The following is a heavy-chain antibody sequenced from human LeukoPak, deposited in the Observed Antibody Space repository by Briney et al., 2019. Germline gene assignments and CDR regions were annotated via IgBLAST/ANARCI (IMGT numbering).Heavy chain of an antibody. Sequence: PSETLSLTCAVSGVSISSNLWWTWVRQPPGKGLEWIAEIHHSGSINYNPSLKSRVTISVDTSKNQFSLKLSSVTAADTAVYYCARVDYDILTGYYTTFDYWGQGTLVTVSS. D-gene: IGHD3-9*01. CDR3: ARVDYDILTGYYTTFDY. J-gene: IGHJ4*02. CDR2: IHHSGSI. V-gene: IGHV4-4*02. CDR1: GVSISSNLW.